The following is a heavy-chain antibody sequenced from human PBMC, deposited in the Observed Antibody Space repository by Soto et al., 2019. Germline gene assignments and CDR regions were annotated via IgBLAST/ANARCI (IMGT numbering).Heavy chain of an antibody. D-gene: IGHD1-1*01. V-gene: IGHV4-39*01. Sequence: SETLSLTCTVSGGSISSSSYYWGWIRQPPGNGLEWIGSIFYSGSTYYNPSLKSRVTISVDTSKNQFSLKLSSVTAADTAVYYCARQVRGYYYYMDVWGKGTTVTVSS. J-gene: IGHJ6*03. CDR1: GGSISSSSYY. CDR3: ARQVRGYYYYMDV. CDR2: IFYSGST.